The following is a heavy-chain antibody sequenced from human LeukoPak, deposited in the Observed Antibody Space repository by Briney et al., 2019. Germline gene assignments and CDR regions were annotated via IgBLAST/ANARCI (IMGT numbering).Heavy chain of an antibody. CDR1: GFTFSSYA. J-gene: IGHJ4*02. Sequence: PGGSLRLSCAASGFTFSSYAMSWVRQAPGKGLEWVSAISGSGGSTYYADSVKGRFTISRDKSKNTLYLQMNSLRAEDTAVYYCAKGRVYYYDSSGYRGGYFDYWGQGTLVTVSS. CDR2: ISGSGGST. CDR3: AKGRVYYYDSSGYRGGYFDY. V-gene: IGHV3-23*01. D-gene: IGHD3-22*01.